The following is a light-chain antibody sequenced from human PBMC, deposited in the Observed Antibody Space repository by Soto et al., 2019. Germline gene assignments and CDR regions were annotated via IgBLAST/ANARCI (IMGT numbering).Light chain of an antibody. J-gene: IGKJ4*01. Sequence: DIQVTQSPPSMAASVGDRVTITCRASQDIGNWMTWYQQKPGKAPKLLIYSASTLVRGVPSRFSGSGSGTDFTFTISSLQPEDIATYYCQQYNNLLLTFGGGTKVDIK. CDR3: QQYNNLLLT. CDR2: SAS. CDR1: QDIGNW. V-gene: IGKV1-33*01.